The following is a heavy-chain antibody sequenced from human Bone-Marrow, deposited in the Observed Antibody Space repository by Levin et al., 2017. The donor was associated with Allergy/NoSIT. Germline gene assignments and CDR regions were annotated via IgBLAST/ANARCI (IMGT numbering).Heavy chain of an antibody. CDR1: GYSISSGYY. J-gene: IGHJ4*02. CDR3: ARRGIVGAILDY. Sequence: SETLSLTCTVSGYSISSGYYWGWIRQPPGKGLAWIGSIYHSGSTYYNPSLKSRVTISVDTSKNQFSLKLSSVTAADTAVYYCARRGIVGAILDYWGQGTLVTVSS. V-gene: IGHV4-38-2*02. D-gene: IGHD1-26*01. CDR2: IYHSGST.